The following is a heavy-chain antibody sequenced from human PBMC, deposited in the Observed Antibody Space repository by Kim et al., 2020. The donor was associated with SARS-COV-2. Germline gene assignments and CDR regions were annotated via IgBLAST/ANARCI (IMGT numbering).Heavy chain of an antibody. J-gene: IGHJ6*02. V-gene: IGHV3-7*01. CDR3: ARDKTVRGRYGMDV. D-gene: IGHD3-10*01. Sequence: VDSGKCRFTISRDNAKNSLYLQMGSRRVEDTALYYCARDKTVRGRYGMDVWGQGTAVTVSS.